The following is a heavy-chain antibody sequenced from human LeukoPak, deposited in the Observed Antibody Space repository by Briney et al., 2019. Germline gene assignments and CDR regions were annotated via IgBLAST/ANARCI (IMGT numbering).Heavy chain of an antibody. D-gene: IGHD4-17*01. Sequence: PGGSLRLSCAAPGFTFSSYSMNWVRQAPGKGLEWVSSISSSSSYIYYADSVKGRFTIARDNAKNSLYLQMNSLRAEDTAVYYCARVDTVTNWFDPWGQGTLVTVSS. J-gene: IGHJ5*02. CDR3: ARVDTVTNWFDP. CDR1: GFTFSSYS. V-gene: IGHV3-21*01. CDR2: ISSSSSYI.